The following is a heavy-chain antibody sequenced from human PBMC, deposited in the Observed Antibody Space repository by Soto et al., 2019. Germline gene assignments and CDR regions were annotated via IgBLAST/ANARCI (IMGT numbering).Heavy chain of an antibody. V-gene: IGHV3-7*01. CDR1: GFTFSSYW. Sequence: GGSLRLSCAASGFTFSSYWMSWVRQAPGKGLEWVANIKQDGSEKYYVDSVKGRFTISRDNAKNSLYLQMNSLRAEDTAVYYCASGGGGAGYYYYYYMDVWGKGTTVTVSS. CDR2: IKQDGSEK. J-gene: IGHJ6*03. D-gene: IGHD3-16*01. CDR3: ASGGGGAGYYYYYYMDV.